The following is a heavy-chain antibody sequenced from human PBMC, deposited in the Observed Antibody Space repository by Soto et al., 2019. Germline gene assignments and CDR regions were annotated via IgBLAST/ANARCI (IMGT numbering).Heavy chain of an antibody. CDR1: RDSVSSNSAA. CDR3: AFSSVGGMGQQLGYSYGMDV. CDR2: TYYRSKWYN. J-gene: IGHJ6*02. Sequence: LTSGLSRDSVSSNSAAWNWIRQSPSRGLEWLGRTYYRSKWYNDYSVSVKSRITINPDTSKNQFSLQLNSVTPEDTAVYYCAFSSVGGMGQQLGYSYGMDVWGQGTTVTVSS. V-gene: IGHV6-1*01. D-gene: IGHD6-13*01.